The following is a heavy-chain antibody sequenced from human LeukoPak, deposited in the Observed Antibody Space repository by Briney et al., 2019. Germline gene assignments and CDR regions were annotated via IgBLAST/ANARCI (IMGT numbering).Heavy chain of an antibody. CDR1: GFTFSTYP. CDR2: IWYDGSNK. J-gene: IGHJ4*02. CDR3: AKARGILTGYSEGLDY. V-gene: IGHV3-33*06. D-gene: IGHD3-9*01. Sequence: GGSLRLSCEASGFTFSTYPMHWVRQAPDKGLEWVAVIWYDGSNKYYADSVKGRFTISRDNSKNTLYLQMNSLRAEDTAVYYCAKARGILTGYSEGLDYWGQGTLVTVSS.